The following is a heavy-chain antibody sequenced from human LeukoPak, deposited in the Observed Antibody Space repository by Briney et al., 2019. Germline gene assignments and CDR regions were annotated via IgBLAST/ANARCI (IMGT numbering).Heavy chain of an antibody. V-gene: IGHV4-39*01. CDR3: ARGGYYDTSGYYYYYYGMDV. D-gene: IGHD3-22*01. J-gene: IGHJ6*02. CDR1: GGSITSSSHY. CDR2: IYYSGDA. Sequence: PSETLSLTCSVSGGSITSSSHYWGWIRQPPGKGLEWIASIYYSGDAYYNPSLKSRVTTSVDTSKNQLSLKLSSVTAADTAVYYCARGGYYDTSGYYYYYYGMDVWGQGTTVTVSS.